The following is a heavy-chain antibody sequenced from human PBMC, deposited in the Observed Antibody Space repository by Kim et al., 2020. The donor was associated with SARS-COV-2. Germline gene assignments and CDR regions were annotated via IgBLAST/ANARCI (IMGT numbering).Heavy chain of an antibody. V-gene: IGHV6-1*01. J-gene: IGHJ4*02. Sequence: SQTLSLTCSISGDSVSSNNAAWHWIRQSPSRGLEWLGRTYYRSKWHDDYAISVRSRLTINPDTSKNQISLQLNSVTPEDTAVYYCVRDYYPSGGSNSELDYWGQGTLVTVSS. CDR2: TYYRSKWHD. CDR3: VRDYYPSGGSNSELDY. CDR1: GDSVSSNNAA. D-gene: IGHD3-22*01.